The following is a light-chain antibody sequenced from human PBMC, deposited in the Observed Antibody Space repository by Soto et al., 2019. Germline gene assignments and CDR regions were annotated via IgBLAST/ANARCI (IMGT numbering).Light chain of an antibody. CDR3: SSDTSSSTLDV. Sequence: QSALTQPASVSGSPGQSITISCTGTSSDVGGYNYVSWYQQHPGKAPKLMIYDVSNRPSGVSNRFSGSKSGNTASLTTSGLQAEDESDYYCSSDTSSSTLDVFGTVTKVTVL. CDR2: DVS. J-gene: IGLJ1*01. V-gene: IGLV2-14*01. CDR1: SSDVGGYNY.